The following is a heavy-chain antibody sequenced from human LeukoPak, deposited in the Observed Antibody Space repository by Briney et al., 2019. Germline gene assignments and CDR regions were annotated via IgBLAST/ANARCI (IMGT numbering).Heavy chain of an antibody. CDR1: GFTFSSYG. V-gene: IGHV3-23*01. CDR2: ISGSGGST. CDR3: AKVDPHYFDY. D-gene: IGHD3-9*01. J-gene: IGHJ4*02. Sequence: GGTLRLSCAASGFTFSSYGMSWVRQAPGKGLEWVSAISGSGGSTYYADSVKSRFTISRDNSKNTLYLQMNSLRAEDTAVYYCAKVDPHYFDYWGQGTLVTVSS.